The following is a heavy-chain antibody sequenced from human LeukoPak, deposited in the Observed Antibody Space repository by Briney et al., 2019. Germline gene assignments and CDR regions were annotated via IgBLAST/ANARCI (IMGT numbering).Heavy chain of an antibody. CDR1: GFTFSSYW. Sequence: GGSLRLSCAAFGFTFSSYWMSWVRQAPGKGLEGVANIKQDGSEKYYVDSVKGRFTISRDNAKNSLYLQMNSLRAEDTAVYYCAREGYCSGGSCYDPFGYWGQGTLVTVSS. CDR3: AREGYCSGGSCYDPFGY. V-gene: IGHV3-7*01. D-gene: IGHD2-15*01. J-gene: IGHJ4*02. CDR2: IKQDGSEK.